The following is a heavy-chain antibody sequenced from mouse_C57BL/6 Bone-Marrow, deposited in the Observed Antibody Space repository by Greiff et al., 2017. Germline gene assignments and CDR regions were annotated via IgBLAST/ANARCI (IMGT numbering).Heavy chain of an antibody. CDR1: GYTFTDYY. Sequence: EVKLMESGPVLVKPGASVKMSCKASGYTFTDYYMNWVKQSHGKSLEWIGVINPYNGGTSYNQKFKGKATLTVDKSSSTAYMELNSLTSEDSAVYYCARGDYRFAYWGQGTLVTVSA. J-gene: IGHJ3*01. V-gene: IGHV1-19*01. CDR3: ARGDYRFAY. CDR2: INPYNGGT. D-gene: IGHD2-4*01.